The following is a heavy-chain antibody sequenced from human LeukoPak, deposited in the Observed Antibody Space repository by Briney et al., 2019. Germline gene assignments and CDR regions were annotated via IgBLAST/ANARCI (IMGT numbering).Heavy chain of an antibody. Sequence: SETLSLTCDASGDFFRSYWWGWVRQPAGKGLEWIGRIYATGSTKFNPSLKSRLTLSMDTSTNQLSLKLTSVTAADTAVYFCARQGYTASYYFLDYWRQGTLVTVSS. CDR1: GDFFRSYW. V-gene: IGHV4-4*07. CDR3: ARQGYTASYYFLDY. CDR2: IYATGST. D-gene: IGHD1-26*01. J-gene: IGHJ4*02.